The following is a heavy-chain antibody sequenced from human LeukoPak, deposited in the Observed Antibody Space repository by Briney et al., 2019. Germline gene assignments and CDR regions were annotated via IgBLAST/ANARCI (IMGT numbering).Heavy chain of an antibody. CDR1: GFTFTSSA. V-gene: IGHV1-58*02. D-gene: IGHD4-23*01. Sequence: ASVKVSCKASGFTFTSSAMQWVRQARGQRLGWIGWIVVGSGNTNYAQKFQERVTITRDMSTSTAYMELSSLRSEDTAVYYCAAPTSQLPYGMDVWGQGTTVTVSS. J-gene: IGHJ6*02. CDR2: IVVGSGNT. CDR3: AAPTSQLPYGMDV.